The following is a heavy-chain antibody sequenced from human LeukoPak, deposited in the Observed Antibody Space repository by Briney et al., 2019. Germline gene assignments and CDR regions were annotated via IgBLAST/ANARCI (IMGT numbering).Heavy chain of an antibody. CDR3: ARDYYDSSGYYNWFDP. V-gene: IGHV1-3*01. J-gene: IGHJ5*02. D-gene: IGHD3-22*01. Sequence: ASVKVSCKVSGYTLTELSMHWVRQAPGQRLEWMGWINAGNGNTKYSQKFQGRVTITRDTSASTAYMELSSLRSEDTAVYYCARDYYDSSGYYNWFDPWGQGTLVTVSS. CDR1: GYTLTELS. CDR2: INAGNGNT.